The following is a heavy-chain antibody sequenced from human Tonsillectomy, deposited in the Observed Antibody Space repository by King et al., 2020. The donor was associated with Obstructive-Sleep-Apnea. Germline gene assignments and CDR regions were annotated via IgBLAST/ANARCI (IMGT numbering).Heavy chain of an antibody. CDR3: ARDNSSSSSDY. CDR2: VSGYDGNT. D-gene: IGHD6-13*01. V-gene: IGHV1-18*01. CDR1: GYIFTKYG. J-gene: IGHJ4*02. Sequence: QLVQSGAEVKRPGASVKVSCKASGYIFTKYGISWVRQAPGQGLEWVGWVSGYDGNTNYAQKMRGRVSMTTDTSSGTAYMELRSLTSDDTAVYYCARDNSSSSSDYWGQGTLVTVSP.